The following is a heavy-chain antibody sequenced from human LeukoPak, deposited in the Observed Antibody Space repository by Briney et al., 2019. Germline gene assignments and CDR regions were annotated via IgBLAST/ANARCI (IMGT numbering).Heavy chain of an antibody. V-gene: IGHV1-2*02. J-gene: IGHJ4*02. CDR2: INPNSGGT. Sequence: ASVKVSCKASGYTFTGYYMRWVRQAPGQGLEWMGWINPNSGGTNYAQKFQGRVTMTRDTSISTAYMELSRLRSDDTAVYYCASRWGFDETGDYWGQGTLVTVSS. CDR3: ASRWGFDETGDY. CDR1: GYTFTGYY. D-gene: IGHD2-21*01.